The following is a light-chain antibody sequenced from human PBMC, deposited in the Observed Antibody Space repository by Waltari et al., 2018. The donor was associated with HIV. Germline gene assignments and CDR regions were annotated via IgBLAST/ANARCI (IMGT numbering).Light chain of an antibody. Sequence: DIVMTQSPDSLAVSLGERATVNRKSSQSVFDSSNNKNYLTWYQQKPGQPPKLLIYWASTRESGVPARFSGSGSETDFTLTISSLRAEDVAVYFCQQYYTTPFTFGPGTKVDIK. CDR1: QSVFDSSNNKNY. CDR3: QQYYTTPFT. CDR2: WAS. V-gene: IGKV4-1*01. J-gene: IGKJ3*01.